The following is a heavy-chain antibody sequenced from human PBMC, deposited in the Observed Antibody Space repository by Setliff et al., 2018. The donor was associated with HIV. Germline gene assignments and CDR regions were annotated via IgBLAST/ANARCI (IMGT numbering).Heavy chain of an antibody. D-gene: IGHD1-26*01. V-gene: IGHV4-61*09. Sequence: LSLTCTVSGASISAGNHFWGWVRQPPGKTLQWLGHVAADGSTNYNPSFRSRVTMSGDTSKNQFSLKLSSVTAADTAVYYCARQPYSGTYTVYYFYMDVWGKGTTVTVSS. CDR3: ARQPYSGTYTVYYFYMDV. CDR1: GASISAGNHF. CDR2: VAADGST. J-gene: IGHJ6*03.